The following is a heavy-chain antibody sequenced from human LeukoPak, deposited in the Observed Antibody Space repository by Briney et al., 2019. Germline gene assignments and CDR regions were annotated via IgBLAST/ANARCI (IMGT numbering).Heavy chain of an antibody. CDR3: ARDGGIAVAGSFDY. Sequence: GGSLRLSCAASGFTFSSYWMSWVRQAPGKGLEWVANIKQDGSEKYYVDPVKGRFTISRDNAKNSLYLQMNSLRAEDTAVYYCARDGGIAVAGSFDYWGQGTLVTVSS. J-gene: IGHJ4*02. CDR1: GFTFSSYW. CDR2: IKQDGSEK. V-gene: IGHV3-7*01. D-gene: IGHD6-19*01.